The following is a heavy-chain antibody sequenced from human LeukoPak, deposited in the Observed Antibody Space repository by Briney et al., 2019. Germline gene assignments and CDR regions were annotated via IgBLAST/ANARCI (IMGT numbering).Heavy chain of an antibody. CDR2: IKQDGREK. CDR3: TGETYYFDY. J-gene: IGHJ4*02. V-gene: IGHV3-7*04. Sequence: PGGSLRLSCAVSGFTFSTFWMSWVRQAPGKGLEWVANIKQDGREKYYVDSVKGRFAISRDNTKNSLYLEMNSLRVEDTAVYYCTGETYYFDYRGQGALVTVSS. CDR1: GFTFSTFW.